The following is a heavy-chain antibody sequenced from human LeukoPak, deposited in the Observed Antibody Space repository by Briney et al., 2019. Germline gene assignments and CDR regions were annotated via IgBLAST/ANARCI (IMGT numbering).Heavy chain of an antibody. J-gene: IGHJ4*02. V-gene: IGHV1-18*01. CDR1: GYTFTSYG. CDR3: ARGGHGSGSSDY. D-gene: IGHD3-10*01. CDR2: ISGYNGNK. Sequence: ASVKVSCKASGYTFTSYGISWVRQAPGQGLEWMGWISGYNGNKNYVQKLQGRVTMTRNTSISTAYMELSSLRSEDTAVYYCARGGHGSGSSDYWGQGTLVTVSS.